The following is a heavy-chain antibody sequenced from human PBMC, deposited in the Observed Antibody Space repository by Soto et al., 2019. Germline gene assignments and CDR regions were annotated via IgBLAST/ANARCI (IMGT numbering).Heavy chain of an antibody. V-gene: IGHV3-7*03. D-gene: IGHD2-2*02. CDR3: AREALGYCSSTSCYSSGWFDY. Sequence: GGSLRLSCAASGFTFSSYWMSWVRQAPGKGLEWVANIKQDGSEKYYVDSVKGRFTISRDNAKNSLYLQMNSLRAEDTAVYYCAREALGYCSSTSCYSSGWFDYWGQGTLVTVSS. CDR2: IKQDGSEK. J-gene: IGHJ4*02. CDR1: GFTFSSYW.